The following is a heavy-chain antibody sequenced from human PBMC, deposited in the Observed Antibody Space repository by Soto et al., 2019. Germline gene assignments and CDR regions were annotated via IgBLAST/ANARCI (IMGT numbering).Heavy chain of an antibody. D-gene: IGHD3-16*01. CDR3: ARDSSIMYYPHNWFDP. CDR2: IYTSGST. V-gene: IGHV4-4*07. J-gene: IGHJ5*02. CDR1: GGSISSYY. Sequence: PSETLSLTCTVSGGSISSYYWSWIRQPAGKGLEWIGRIYTSGSTNYNPSLKSRVTMSVDTSKNQFSLKLSSVTAADTAVYYCARDSSIMYYPHNWFDPWGQGTLVIVSS.